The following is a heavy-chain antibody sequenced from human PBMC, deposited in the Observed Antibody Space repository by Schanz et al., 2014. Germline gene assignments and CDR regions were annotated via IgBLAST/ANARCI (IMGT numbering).Heavy chain of an antibody. CDR3: AKIWKAHHLTGRPGWSDGMDV. J-gene: IGHJ6*02. Sequence: VRLVESGGGVVQPGRSLRLSCAASGFTFSSYGMHWVRQAPGKGLVWVTYIRYDGINKYYADSVKGRFTVSRDNAKSTLFLQMDSLRVEDTAIYYCAKIWKAHHLTGRPGWSDGMDVWGQGTTVTVSS. V-gene: IGHV3-30*02. D-gene: IGHD3-3*01. CDR1: GFTFSSYG. CDR2: IRYDGINK.